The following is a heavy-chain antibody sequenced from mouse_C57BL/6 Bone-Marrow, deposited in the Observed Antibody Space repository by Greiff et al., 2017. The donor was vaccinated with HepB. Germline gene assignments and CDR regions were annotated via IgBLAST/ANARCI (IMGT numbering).Heavy chain of an antibody. J-gene: IGHJ3*01. V-gene: IGHV1-26*01. CDR2: INPNNGGT. D-gene: IGHD3-3*01. CDR3: ARRDLGGFAY. Sequence: EVQLQQSGPELVKPGASVKISCKASGYTFTDYYMNWVKQSHGKSLEWIGDINPNNGGTSYNQKFKGKATLTVDKSSSTAYMELRSLTSEDSAVYYCARRDLGGFAYWGQGTLVTVSA. CDR1: GYTFTDYY.